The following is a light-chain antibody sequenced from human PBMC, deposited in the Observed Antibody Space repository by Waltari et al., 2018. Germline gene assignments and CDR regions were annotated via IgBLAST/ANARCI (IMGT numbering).Light chain of an antibody. V-gene: IGLV2-23*01. Sequence: QSALTQPASVSGSPGQSITIPCTGPSNDVGSYNLVSWYQRHPGKAPELLIYEGSKRPSGVSNRFSGSKSGNTASLTISGLQAEDEADYFCCSYASGSTIIFGGGTKLTVL. CDR2: EGS. CDR1: SNDVGSYNL. J-gene: IGLJ2*01. CDR3: CSYASGSTII.